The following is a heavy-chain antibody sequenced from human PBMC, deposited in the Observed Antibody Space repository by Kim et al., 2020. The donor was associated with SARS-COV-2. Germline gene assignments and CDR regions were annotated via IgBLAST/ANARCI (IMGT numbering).Heavy chain of an antibody. D-gene: IGHD3-16*01. CDR3: VTGGDDAFDI. J-gene: IGHJ3*02. CDR1: GGSFSGYY. Sequence: SETLSLTCAVYGGSFSGYYWSWIRQPPGKGLEWIGEINHSGSTNYNPSLKSRVTISVDTSKNQFSLKLSSVTAADTAVYYCVTGGDDAFDIWGQGTMVTVSS. V-gene: IGHV4-34*01. CDR2: INHSGST.